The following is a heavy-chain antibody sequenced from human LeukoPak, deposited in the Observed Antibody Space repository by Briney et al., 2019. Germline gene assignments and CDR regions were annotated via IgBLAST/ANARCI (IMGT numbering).Heavy chain of an antibody. Sequence: SETLSLTCTVSGGSISSSSYYWGWIRQPPGKGLEWIGEIYHSGSTNYNPSLKSRVTISVDKSKNQFSLKLSSVTAADTAVYYCARGVYGDYGLDWFDPWGQGTLVTVSS. CDR2: IYHSGST. V-gene: IGHV4-39*07. J-gene: IGHJ5*02. D-gene: IGHD4-17*01. CDR1: GGSISSSSYY. CDR3: ARGVYGDYGLDWFDP.